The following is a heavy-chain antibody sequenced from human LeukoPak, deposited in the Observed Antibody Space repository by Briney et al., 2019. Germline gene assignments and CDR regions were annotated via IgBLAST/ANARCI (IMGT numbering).Heavy chain of an antibody. V-gene: IGHV3-30*02. CDR2: IRYDGSYK. D-gene: IGHD3-16*01. CDR1: GFTFSSYG. J-gene: IGHJ4*02. CDR3: ARGMIQFDY. Sequence: GGSLRLSCAPSGFTFSSYGMHWVRQAPGKGLEWVAFIRYDGSYKYYTDSVKGRFTISRDNSKNTLYLQMNSLRAEDTAVYYCARGMIQFDYWGQGTLVTVSS.